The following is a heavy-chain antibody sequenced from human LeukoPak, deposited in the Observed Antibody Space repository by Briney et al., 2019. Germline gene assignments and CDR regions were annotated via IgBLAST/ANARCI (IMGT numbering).Heavy chain of an antibody. CDR2: IIPIFGTA. J-gene: IGHJ4*02. CDR3: ATYHFGYYDSSGYYVDY. D-gene: IGHD3-22*01. CDR1: GGTFSSYA. V-gene: IGHV1-69*05. Sequence: ASVKVSCKASGGTFSSYAISWVRQAPGQGLEWMGGIIPIFGTANYAQKFQGRVTITTDESTSTAYMELSSLRSEDTAVYYCATYHFGYYDSSGYYVDYWGQGTLVTVSS.